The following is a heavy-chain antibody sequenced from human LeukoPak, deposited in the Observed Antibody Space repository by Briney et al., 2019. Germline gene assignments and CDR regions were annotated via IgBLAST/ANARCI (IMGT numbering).Heavy chain of an antibody. Sequence: SETLSLTCAVYGGSFSGYYWSWIRQPPGKGLEWIGEINHSGSTNYNPSLKSRVTISVDTSMNQFSLKLSSVTAADTAVYYCARLDTMVRGVIIRNWGQGTLVTVSS. D-gene: IGHD3-10*01. J-gene: IGHJ4*02. CDR3: ARLDTMVRGVIIRN. CDR2: INHSGST. CDR1: GGSFSGYY. V-gene: IGHV4-34*01.